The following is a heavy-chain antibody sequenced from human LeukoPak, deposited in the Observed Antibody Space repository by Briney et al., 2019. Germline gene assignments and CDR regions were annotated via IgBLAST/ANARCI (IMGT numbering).Heavy chain of an antibody. CDR2: ISSNGGRT. J-gene: IGHJ5*02. V-gene: IGHV3-64D*06. CDR3: VKEALLYSSGWYWFDP. CDR1: GFTLSSYA. D-gene: IGHD6-19*01. Sequence: GGSLRLSCSASGFTLSSYAVQWVRQAPGEGVEYVSAISSNGGRTYYADSVKGRYTISRDNSKNTLYLQMSSLRATATDVYSCVKEALLYSSGWYWFDPWGQGTLVTVSS.